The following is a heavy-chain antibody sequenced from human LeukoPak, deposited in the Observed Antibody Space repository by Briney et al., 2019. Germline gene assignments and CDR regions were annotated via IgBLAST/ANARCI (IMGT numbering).Heavy chain of an antibody. CDR2: IDSSGGYM. Sequence: GGSLRLSCEASGFTFNTYSMNWARQAPGKGLEWVSSIDSSGGYMFYADSVKGRFIISRDNAKDSLYLQMNSLRAEDTAVYYCAELGITMIGGVWGKGTTVTVSS. CDR3: AELGITMIGGV. D-gene: IGHD3-10*02. CDR1: GFTFNTYS. J-gene: IGHJ6*04. V-gene: IGHV3-21*06.